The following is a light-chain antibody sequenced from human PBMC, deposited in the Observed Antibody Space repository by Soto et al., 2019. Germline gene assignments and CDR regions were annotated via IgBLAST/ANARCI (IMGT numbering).Light chain of an antibody. J-gene: IGLJ2*01. CDR2: EVR. Sequence: QSVLTQPASVSGSPGQSITISSTGTSNDIGGYNYVSWYQHRPGEAPKLMIYEVRNRPSGVSSRFSGSKSDNTASLTISGLQAEDEADYYCSSYTSTSTLVVLGGGTKVTVL. CDR1: SNDIGGYNY. V-gene: IGLV2-14*01. CDR3: SSYTSTSTLVV.